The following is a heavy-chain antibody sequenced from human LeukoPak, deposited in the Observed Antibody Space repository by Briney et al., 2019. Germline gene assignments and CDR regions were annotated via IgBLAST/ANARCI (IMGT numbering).Heavy chain of an antibody. CDR2: IYYSGST. V-gene: IGHV4-59*01. CDR3: ARDLGDILFYY. J-gene: IGHJ4*02. CDR1: GGSISSYY. Sequence: SETLSLTCTVSGGSISSYYWSWIRQPPGKGLEWIGYIYYSGSTNYNPSLKSRVTISVDTSKNQFSLKLSSVTAADTAVYYCARDLGDILFYYWDQGTLVTVSS. D-gene: IGHD3-9*01.